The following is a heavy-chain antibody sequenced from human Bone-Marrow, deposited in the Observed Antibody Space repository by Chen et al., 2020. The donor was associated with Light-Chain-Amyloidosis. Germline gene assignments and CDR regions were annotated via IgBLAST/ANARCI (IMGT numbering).Heavy chain of an antibody. D-gene: IGHD1-26*01. V-gene: IGHV3-30*18. CDR1: GFTFSSYG. CDR2: ISYDGSNK. Sequence: QVQLVESGGGVVQPGRSLRLSCAASGFTFSSYGMHWVRPAPGKGLEWVAVISYDGSNKYYADSVKGRFTISRDNSKNTLYLQMNSLRAEDTAVYYCAKDGTSGSYFYYYYGMDVWGQGTTVTVSS. CDR3: AKDGTSGSYFYYYYGMDV. J-gene: IGHJ6*02.